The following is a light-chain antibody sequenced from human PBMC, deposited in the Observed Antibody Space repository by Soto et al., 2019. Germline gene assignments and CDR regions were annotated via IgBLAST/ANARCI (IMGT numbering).Light chain of an antibody. CDR1: QSIGIW. CDR3: QQYQDSSWT. CDR2: KAS. J-gene: IGKJ1*01. V-gene: IGKV1-5*03. Sequence: IQMTQSPSTLSASVGDRVAITCRASQSIGIWLSWYQQKPGKAPRFLIYKASRLESGAPSRFSGSGYGPQFTLPLSSLQPDDFGNYYGQQYQDSSWTFGQGTQVAIK.